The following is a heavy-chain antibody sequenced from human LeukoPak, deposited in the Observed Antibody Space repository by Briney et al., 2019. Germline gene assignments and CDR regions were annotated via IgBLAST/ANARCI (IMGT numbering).Heavy chain of an antibody. J-gene: IGHJ4*02. CDR2: IYTSGST. Sequence: SETLSLTCTVSGGSISSYYWSWIRQPAGKGLEWIGRIYTSGSTNYNPSLKSRVTMSVDTSKNQFSLKLSSVTAADTAVYYCARDRPYSSSSSALPFDYWGQGTLVTVSS. CDR1: GGSISSYY. D-gene: IGHD6-13*01. CDR3: ARDRPYSSSSSALPFDY. V-gene: IGHV4-4*07.